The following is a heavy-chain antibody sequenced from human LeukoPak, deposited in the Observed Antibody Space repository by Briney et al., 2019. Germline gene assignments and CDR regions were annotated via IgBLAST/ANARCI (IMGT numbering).Heavy chain of an antibody. D-gene: IGHD3-22*01. CDR3: ARDEGYYDSSGYYRFDY. CDR1: GYTFTSYG. V-gene: IGHV1-18*03. Sequence: ASVKVSCKASGYTFTSYGISWVRQAPGQGLEWMGWISAYNGNTNYAQKLQGRVTMTTDTSTSTAYMELRSLRSDDMALYYCARDEGYYDSSGYYRFDYWGQGTLVTVSS. CDR2: ISAYNGNT. J-gene: IGHJ4*02.